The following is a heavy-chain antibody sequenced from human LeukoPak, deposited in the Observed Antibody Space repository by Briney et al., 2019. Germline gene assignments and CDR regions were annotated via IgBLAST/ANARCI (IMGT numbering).Heavy chain of an antibody. D-gene: IGHD6-13*01. J-gene: IGHJ4*02. Sequence: GGSLRLSCAASGFTFSSYEMNWVRQGPGKGLEWVSYINSSESTIYYADSVKGRFTISRDNAKNSLYLQMNSLRAEDTAVYYCARGQGGIAAAGVDYWGQGTLVTVSS. CDR2: INSSESTI. V-gene: IGHV3-48*03. CDR1: GFTFSSYE. CDR3: ARGQGGIAAAGVDY.